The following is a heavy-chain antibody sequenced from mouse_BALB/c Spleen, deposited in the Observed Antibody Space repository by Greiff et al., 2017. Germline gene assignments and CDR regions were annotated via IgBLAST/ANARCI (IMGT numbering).Heavy chain of an antibody. CDR3: ARGSLGDY. Sequence: DVQLQESGPELVKPGASVKISCKASGYTFTDYNMHWVKQRPEQGLEWIGRIDPANGNTKYDPKFQGKATITADTSSNTAYLQLSSLTSEDTAVYYCARGSLGDYWGQGTTLTVSS. CDR2: IDPANGNT. CDR1: GYTFTDYN. D-gene: IGHD6-1*01. J-gene: IGHJ2*01. V-gene: IGHV14-3*02.